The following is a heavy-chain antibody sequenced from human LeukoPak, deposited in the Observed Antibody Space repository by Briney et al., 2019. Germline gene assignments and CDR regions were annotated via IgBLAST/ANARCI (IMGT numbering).Heavy chain of an antibody. J-gene: IGHJ4*02. CDR2: ISGSGGST. CDR3: AKDLTGYYKPHDC. CDR1: GFTFSSYA. D-gene: IGHD3-9*01. V-gene: IGHV3-23*01. Sequence: PGGSLGLSCAASGFTFSSYAMSWVRQAPGKGLEWVSAISGSGGSTYYADSVKGRFTISRDNSKNTLYLQMNSLRAEDTAIYYCAKDLTGYYKPHDCWGQGTLVTVSS.